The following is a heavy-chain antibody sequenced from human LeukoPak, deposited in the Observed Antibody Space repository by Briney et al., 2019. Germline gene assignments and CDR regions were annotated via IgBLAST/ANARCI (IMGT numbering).Heavy chain of an antibody. D-gene: IGHD6-13*01. CDR2: ISSGGIIT. Sequence: GGSRRLSCAVSGFTFRDYYMSGIRQAPGKGLEGVSYISSGGIITSPADSLKGRFTISRDNPENPLYFHMKTLRAQDTPGYFFARRAAAGRYFDYWGQGTLVTVSS. CDR3: ARRAAAGRYFDY. J-gene: IGHJ4*02. V-gene: IGHV3-11*01. CDR1: GFTFRDYY.